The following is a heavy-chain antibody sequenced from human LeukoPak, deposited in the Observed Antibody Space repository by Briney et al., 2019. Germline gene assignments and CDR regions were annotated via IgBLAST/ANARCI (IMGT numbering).Heavy chain of an antibody. CDR2: LYPADSTI. J-gene: IGHJ5*01. Sequence: GEPLKISCMGSGYTFTTYWIAWVRQMPGKGLEWVGILYPADSTIAYSPAFQGQVTISADKSISTAYLQWNSLKPSDTAIYYCARPWAENTSSFGSWGQGTLVTVSA. CDR3: ARPWAENTSSFGS. V-gene: IGHV5-51*01. CDR1: GYTFTTYW. D-gene: IGHD2-2*01.